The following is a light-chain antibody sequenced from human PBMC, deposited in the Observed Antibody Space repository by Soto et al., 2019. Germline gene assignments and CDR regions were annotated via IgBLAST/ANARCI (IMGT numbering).Light chain of an antibody. J-gene: IGKJ4*01. CDR2: LGS. CDR3: IQALQTPFT. CDR1: QSLLHSSGRYY. V-gene: IGKV2-28*01. Sequence: DIVMTQSPLSLPVTPGEPASISCRSSQSLLHSSGRYYLDWYLQKPGQSPQLLIYLGSHRASGVPDRFSGSGSGTDFPLTISRVEAEDVGIYYCIQALQTPFTFGGGTRAEIK.